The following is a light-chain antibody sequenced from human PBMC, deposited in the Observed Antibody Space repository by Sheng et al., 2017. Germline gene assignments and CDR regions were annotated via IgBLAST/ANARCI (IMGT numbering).Light chain of an antibody. CDR3: QQCSIWPLT. CDR1: QWINNY. J-gene: IGKJ4*01. Sequence: LVLTQSPGTLSLSPGERATLSCRASQWINNYLAWYQQKPGQPPRLLFYDASNRATGIPARFFGSGSGTDFTLTISSLEPEDSAVYYCQQCSIWPLTFGGGTKVEIK. V-gene: IGKV3-11*01. CDR2: DAS.